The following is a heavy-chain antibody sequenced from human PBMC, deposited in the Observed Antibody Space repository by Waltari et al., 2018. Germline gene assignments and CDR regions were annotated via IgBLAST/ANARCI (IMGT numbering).Heavy chain of an antibody. Sequence: QVQLQESGPGLVKPSQTLSLTCTVSGGSISSGSYYWSWIRQPAGKGLEWIGRSYTSGGTNYNPSLKGRVAISVDTSKNQFSLKLGSGTAADTAVYYCARGGLAPDYWGQGTLVTVSS. CDR3: ARGGLAPDY. D-gene: IGHD3-3*02. J-gene: IGHJ4*02. V-gene: IGHV4-61*02. CDR1: GGSISSGSYY. CDR2: SYTSGGT.